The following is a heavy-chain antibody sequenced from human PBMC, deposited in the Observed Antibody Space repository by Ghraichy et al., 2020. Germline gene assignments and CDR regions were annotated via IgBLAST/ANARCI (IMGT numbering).Heavy chain of an antibody. J-gene: IGHJ5*02. V-gene: IGHV3-11*06. CDR3: VREGQELGKSGFDL. Sequence: GSLRLSCAASGFNFRDYYMSWIRQAPGKGLEWVALISRNSRDRNYADSVRGRFTISRDNAKSALFLQVNTLRAEDTAVYYCVREGQELGKSGFDLWGQGTPVTVSS. D-gene: IGHD1-7*01. CDR1: GFNFRDYY. CDR2: ISRNSRDR.